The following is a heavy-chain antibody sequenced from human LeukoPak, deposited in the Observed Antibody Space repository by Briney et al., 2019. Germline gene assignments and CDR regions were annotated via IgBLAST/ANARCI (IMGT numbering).Heavy chain of an antibody. J-gene: IGHJ5*02. CDR2: INPNSGGT. D-gene: IGHD5-18*01. CDR3: ATANNMVKWFGP. CDR1: GYTFTGYY. V-gene: IGHV1-2*02. Sequence: GASVKVSCKASGYTFTGYYMHWVRQAPGQGLEWMGWINPNSGGTNYAQKFQGRVTMTRDTSITTAYMELSRLRSDDTAVYYCATANNMVKWFGPWGQGTLVTVSS.